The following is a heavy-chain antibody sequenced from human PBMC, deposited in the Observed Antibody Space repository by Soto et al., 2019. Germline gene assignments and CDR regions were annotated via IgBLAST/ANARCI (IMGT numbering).Heavy chain of an antibody. D-gene: IGHD3-3*01. Sequence: SETLSLTCTVSGASISGFYWTWIRQPAGKGLEWIGRVYSSGGTHYNPSLKSRVTISLDTSKNQFSLRLLSVTDADTAVYYCARGQRFSDWFDPWGQGTLVTVSS. CDR3: ARGQRFSDWFDP. J-gene: IGHJ5*02. V-gene: IGHV4-4*07. CDR1: GASISGFY. CDR2: VYSSGGT.